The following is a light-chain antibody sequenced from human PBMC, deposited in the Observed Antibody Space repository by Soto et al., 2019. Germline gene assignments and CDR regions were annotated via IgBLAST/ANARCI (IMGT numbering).Light chain of an antibody. Sequence: VVTQEPSFSVSSGRTVTLTCGLSSGSVSTSYYPSWYQQTPGQAPRTLIYSTNTRSSGVPDRFSGSILGNKAALTITGAQADDESDYYCVLYMGSGIWVFGGGTKLTVL. CDR3: VLYMGSGIWV. CDR1: SGSVSTSYY. J-gene: IGLJ3*02. V-gene: IGLV8-61*01. CDR2: STN.